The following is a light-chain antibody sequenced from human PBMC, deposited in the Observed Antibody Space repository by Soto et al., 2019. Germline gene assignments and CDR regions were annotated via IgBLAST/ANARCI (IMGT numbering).Light chain of an antibody. J-gene: IGKJ3*01. CDR1: QSISSY. CDR2: AAS. Sequence: DIQMTQSPSSLSASVGDRVTITCRASQSISSYLNWYQQKPGKAPQLLIYAASSLQSGVPSRFSGSESGTDFTLTINNLQPEDFATYYCQQCYSHPSFGPGTKVNIK. CDR3: QQCYSHPS. V-gene: IGKV1-39*01.